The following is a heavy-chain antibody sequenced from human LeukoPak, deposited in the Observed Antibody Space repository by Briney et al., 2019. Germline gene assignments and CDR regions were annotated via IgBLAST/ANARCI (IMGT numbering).Heavy chain of an antibody. J-gene: IGHJ5*02. CDR1: GGSISSSSYY. CDR3: ARGRITMVRGVIRGLNWFDP. D-gene: IGHD3-10*01. Sequence: PSETLSLTCTVSGGSISSSSYYWGWIRQPPGKGLEWIGSIYYSGSTYYNPSLKSRVTISVDTSKNQFFLKLSSVTAADTAVYYCARGRITMVRGVIRGLNWFDPWGQGTLVTVSS. V-gene: IGHV4-39*07. CDR2: IYYSGST.